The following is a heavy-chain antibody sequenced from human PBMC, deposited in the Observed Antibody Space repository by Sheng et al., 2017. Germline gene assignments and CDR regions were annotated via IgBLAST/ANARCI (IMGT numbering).Heavy chain of an antibody. J-gene: IGHJ4*02. V-gene: IGHV3-73*02. D-gene: IGHD6-6*01. CDR3: AKDDWGPSSIGGPDC. Sequence: EVQLVESGGDLVQPGGSLKLSCAASGFTFSGSDMHWVRQASGKGLEWVGRIRSKFNSYATAYSGSVKGRFTMSRDNSKSTLYLQMNSLRPEDTAVYHCAKDDWGPSSIGGPDCWGQGTLVTVSS. CDR1: GFTFSGSD. CDR2: IRSKFNSYAT.